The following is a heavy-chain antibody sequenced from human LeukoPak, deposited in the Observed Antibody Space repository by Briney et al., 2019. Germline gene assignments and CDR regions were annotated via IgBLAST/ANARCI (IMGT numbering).Heavy chain of an antibody. Sequence: TSETLSLTCTVSGASIRGDSYHWTWIRQPAGKGLEWVGRIDTRGISNFNPSLKSRVTISLDASKNQSSLKLSSVTAADTAVYYCARALKGADYYYYYMDVWGKGTTVTVSS. CDR1: GASIRGDSYH. CDR2: IDTRGIS. D-gene: IGHD1-26*01. J-gene: IGHJ6*03. CDR3: ARALKGADYYYYYMDV. V-gene: IGHV4-61*02.